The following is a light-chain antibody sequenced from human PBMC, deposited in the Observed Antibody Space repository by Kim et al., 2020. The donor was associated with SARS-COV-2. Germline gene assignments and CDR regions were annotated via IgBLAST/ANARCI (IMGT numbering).Light chain of an antibody. Sequence: GQSITTSCTGTSSDVGSYNYVAWYQQHPDKAPKLMIYDVSKRPSGVSNRFSGSKSGNTASLTISGLQAEDEADYYCSSYTSSSTWVFGTGTKVTGL. CDR3: SSYTSSSTWV. J-gene: IGLJ1*01. V-gene: IGLV2-14*04. CDR1: SSDVGSYNY. CDR2: DVS.